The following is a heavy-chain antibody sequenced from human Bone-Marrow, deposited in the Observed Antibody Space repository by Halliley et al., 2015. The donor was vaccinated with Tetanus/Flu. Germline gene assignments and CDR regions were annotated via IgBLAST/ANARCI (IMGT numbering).Heavy chain of an antibody. J-gene: IGHJ6*02. V-gene: IGHV3-15*01. CDR1: GFIFSNAW. Sequence: SLRLSCAASGFIFSNAWLNWVRQVPGKGLEWVGRIKSQSDGGTTDYIAPVKGRFTISRDDSKSTLYLQMNSLKAEDTAIYYCVTDRLFRELFISGLGVWGQGTTVIVSS. D-gene: IGHD1-7*01. CDR2: IKSQSDGGTT. CDR3: VTDRLFRELFISGLGV.